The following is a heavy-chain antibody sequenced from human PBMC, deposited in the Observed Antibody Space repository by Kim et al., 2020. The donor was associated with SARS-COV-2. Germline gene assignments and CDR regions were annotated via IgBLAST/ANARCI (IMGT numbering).Heavy chain of an antibody. CDR2: IKSEIDGGTT. Sequence: GGSLRLSCAASGFTFATAWMTWVRQAPGKGLEWVGRIKSEIDGGTTDYAAPVKGRFTLSRDDSKNTLYLQMNSLKTEDTAVYYCATEGGLQLWLWSLGFDSWGRGTLVTVSS. CDR3: ATEGGLQLWLWSLGFDS. J-gene: IGHJ5*01. D-gene: IGHD5-18*01. CDR1: GFTFATAW. V-gene: IGHV3-15*01.